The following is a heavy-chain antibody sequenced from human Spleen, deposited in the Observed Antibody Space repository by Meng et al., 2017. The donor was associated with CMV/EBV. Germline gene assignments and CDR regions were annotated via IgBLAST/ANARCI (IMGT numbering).Heavy chain of an antibody. V-gene: IGHV3-23*01. CDR2: ISGSGGST. Sequence: GESLKISCAASGFTFSSDAMSWVRQAPGKGLEWVSAISGSGGSTYYADSVKGRLTISRDNSKNTLYLQMISLRAEDTAVYYCAVPIAVAGTHDYWGQGALVTVSS. CDR3: AVPIAVAGTHDY. J-gene: IGHJ4*02. D-gene: IGHD6-19*01. CDR1: GFTFSSDA.